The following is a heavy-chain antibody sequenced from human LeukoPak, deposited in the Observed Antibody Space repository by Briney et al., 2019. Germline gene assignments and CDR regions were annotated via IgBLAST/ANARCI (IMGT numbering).Heavy chain of an antibody. CDR3: ARNRGSSYYYYGMDV. V-gene: IGHV3-13*01. Sequence: GRSLRLSCAASGFTFSSYDMHWVRQATGKGLEWVSAIGTAGDTYYPGSVKGRFTISRENAKNSLYLQMNSLRAEDTAVYYCARNRGSSYYYYGMDVWGQGTTVTVSS. CDR2: IGTAGDT. J-gene: IGHJ6*02. CDR1: GFTFSSYD. D-gene: IGHD2-2*01.